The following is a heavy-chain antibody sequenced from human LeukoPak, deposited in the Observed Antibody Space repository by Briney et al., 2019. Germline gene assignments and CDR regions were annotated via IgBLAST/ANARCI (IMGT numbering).Heavy chain of an antibody. CDR2: LSGGAGRT. CDR3: AKGSYYDSSGSFYFDY. V-gene: IGHV3-23*01. J-gene: IGHJ4*02. CDR1: GFTFSSYA. Sequence: GGSLRLSCAASGFTFSSYAMHWVRQAPGKGLEWVSALSGGAGRTYYADSVKGRFTISRDNSKNTLCLQMNSLSAEDTAVYYCAKGSYYDSSGSFYFDYWGQGTLVTVSS. D-gene: IGHD3-22*01.